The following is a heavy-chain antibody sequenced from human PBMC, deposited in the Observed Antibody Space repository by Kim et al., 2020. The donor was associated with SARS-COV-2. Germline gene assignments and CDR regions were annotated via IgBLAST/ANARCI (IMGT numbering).Heavy chain of an antibody. V-gene: IGHV1-18*01. CDR2: NGNT. D-gene: IGHD7-27*01. Sequence: NGNTKYGQKHQGRVTMSTDTSTTTSYMELRSLRSDDPAVYYCARDGDLPDYWGQGTLVTVSS. J-gene: IGHJ4*02. CDR3: ARDGDLPDY.